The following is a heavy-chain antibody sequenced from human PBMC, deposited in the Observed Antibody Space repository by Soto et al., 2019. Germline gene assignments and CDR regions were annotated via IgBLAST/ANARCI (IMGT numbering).Heavy chain of an antibody. J-gene: IGHJ6*02. CDR1: GGSISSSNW. Sequence: SDTLSLTCAVSGGSISSSNWWSWVRQPPGKGLEWIGEIYHSGSTNYNPSLKSRVTISVDKSKNQFSLKLSSVTAADTAVYYCARSKVRGVIIYGMDVWGQGTTVTVSS. CDR3: ARSKVRGVIIYGMDV. CDR2: IYHSGST. D-gene: IGHD3-10*01. V-gene: IGHV4-4*02.